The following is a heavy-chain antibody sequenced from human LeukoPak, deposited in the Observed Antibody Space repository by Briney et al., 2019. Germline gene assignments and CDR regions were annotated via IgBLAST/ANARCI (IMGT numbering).Heavy chain of an antibody. CDR1: GFTFDDYA. CDR3: AKDTGYYYDSSNYWN. D-gene: IGHD3-22*01. J-gene: IGHJ4*02. CDR2: ISWNSGSI. V-gene: IGHV3-9*01. Sequence: GGSLRLSCAVSGFTFDDYAMHWVRQVPGKGLEWVSGISWNSGSIGYADSVKGRFTISRDNAKNSLYLQMNSLRAEDTALYYCAKDTGYYYDSSNYWNWGQGTLVTVSS.